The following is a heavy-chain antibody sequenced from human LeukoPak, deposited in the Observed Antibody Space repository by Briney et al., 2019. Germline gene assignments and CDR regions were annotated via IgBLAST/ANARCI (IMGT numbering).Heavy chain of an antibody. J-gene: IGHJ4*02. V-gene: IGHV1-18*04. D-gene: IGHD3-16*02. CDR2: ISAYNGNT. Sequence: GASVKVSCKASGYTFTSYGISWVRQAPGQGLEWMGWISAYNGNTNYAQKLQGRVTMTTDTSTSTAYMELRSLRSDDTAVYYCARAYRMITFGGVIAEFDYWGQGTLVTVSS. CDR1: GYTFTSYG. CDR3: ARAYRMITFGGVIAEFDY.